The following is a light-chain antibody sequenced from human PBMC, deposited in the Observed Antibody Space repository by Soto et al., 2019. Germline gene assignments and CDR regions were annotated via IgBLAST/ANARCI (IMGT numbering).Light chain of an antibody. CDR2: DVN. CDR1: SSDIGAFTF. CDR3: SSYTTSSTHV. J-gene: IGLJ1*01. Sequence: QSVLTQPASVCGSPGQSITISCTGTSSDIGAFTFVSWYQQHPGKVPKLMIFDVNRRPSGVSDRFSGSKSGNTASLTISGLQAEDEGDYYCSSYTTSSTHVFGSGTKLTVL. V-gene: IGLV2-14*03.